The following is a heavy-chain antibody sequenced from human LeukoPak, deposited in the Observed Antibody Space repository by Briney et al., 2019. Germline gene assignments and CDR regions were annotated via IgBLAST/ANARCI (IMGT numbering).Heavy chain of an antibody. J-gene: IGHJ4*02. CDR1: GYTFTSFY. D-gene: IGHD3-10*01. V-gene: IGHV1-46*01. Sequence: ASVKVSCKASGYTFTSFYMHWVRQAPGQGLEWMGLINPSGGSTGYAQKFQGRITMTRDTSTSTVYMEVSSLRSEDTAVYYCARDRITVVRNPLDYWGQGTLVTVSS. CDR3: ARDRITVVRNPLDY. CDR2: INPSGGST.